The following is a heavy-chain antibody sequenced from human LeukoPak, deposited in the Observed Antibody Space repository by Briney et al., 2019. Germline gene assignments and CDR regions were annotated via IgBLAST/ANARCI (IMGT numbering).Heavy chain of an antibody. D-gene: IGHD2-15*01. J-gene: IGHJ4*02. CDR3: AKQLGYCSDGSCYFPY. Sequence: SEGSLRLSCAASGFTFSSSAMSWVRQAPGKGLEWDSAISNNGGYTYYADSVQGRFTISRDNSKSTLCLQMNSLRAEDTAVYYCAKQLGYCSDGSCYFPYWGQGTLVTVSS. CDR1: GFTFSSSA. CDR2: ISNNGGYT. V-gene: IGHV3-23*01.